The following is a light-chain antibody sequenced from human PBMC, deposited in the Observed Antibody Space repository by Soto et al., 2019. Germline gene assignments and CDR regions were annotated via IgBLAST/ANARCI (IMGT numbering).Light chain of an antibody. CDR1: QGISNY. CDR3: QNYNSAPYET. Sequence: DIQMTQSPSSLSASVGDRVIITCRASQGISNYLAWYQQKPGKVPKLLIYAASTLQSGVPSRFSGSGSGTDFTLTISSLQPEDVASYYCQNYNSAPYETFGQGTKLEIK. CDR2: AAS. V-gene: IGKV1-27*01. J-gene: IGKJ2*01.